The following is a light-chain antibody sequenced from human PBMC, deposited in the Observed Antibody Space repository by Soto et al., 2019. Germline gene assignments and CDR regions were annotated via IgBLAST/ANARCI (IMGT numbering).Light chain of an antibody. J-gene: IGLJ3*02. Sequence: QSVLTQPPSASGTPGQRVTISCSGNTSNIGRNTVNWYQQFPGTAPKLLIYTNNQRPSGVPDPFSGSKSGTSASLAISGLQAEDEADYHCAAWDDSLTGVVFGGGTKLTVL. CDR2: TNN. CDR1: TSNIGRNT. V-gene: IGLV1-44*01. CDR3: AAWDDSLTGVV.